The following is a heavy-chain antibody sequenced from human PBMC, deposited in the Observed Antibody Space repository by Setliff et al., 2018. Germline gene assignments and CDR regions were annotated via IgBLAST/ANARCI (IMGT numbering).Heavy chain of an antibody. J-gene: IGHJ3*02. Sequence: SETLSLTCTVSGGSISSGDYYWSWIRQPPGKGLEWIGYIYYSGSTYYNPSLKSRVTISVDTSKDQFSLKLSSVTAADTAVYYCVREYDGNYDDAFDIWGQGTMVTVSS. D-gene: IGHD4-4*01. CDR2: IYYSGST. CDR1: GGSISSGDYY. CDR3: VREYDGNYDDAFDI. V-gene: IGHV4-30-4*08.